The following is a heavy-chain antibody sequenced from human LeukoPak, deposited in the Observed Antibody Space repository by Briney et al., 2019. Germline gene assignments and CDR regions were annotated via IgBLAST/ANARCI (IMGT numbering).Heavy chain of an antibody. CDR2: MYHSGST. D-gene: IGHD2-8*01. CDR1: GGSISSYY. V-gene: IGHV4-59*12. Sequence: SETLSLTCTVSGGSISSYYWSWIRQPPGKGLEWIGYMYHSGSTYYNPSLKSRVTMSIDRSKNQFSLKLSSVTAADTAVYYCARDNRGVDAFDIWGQGTMVTVSS. CDR3: ARDNRGVDAFDI. J-gene: IGHJ3*02.